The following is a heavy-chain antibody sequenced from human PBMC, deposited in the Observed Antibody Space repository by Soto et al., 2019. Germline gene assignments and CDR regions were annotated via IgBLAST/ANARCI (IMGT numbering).Heavy chain of an antibody. Sequence: SETLSLTCAVYGESFSSYYYWTWIRQPPGKGLEWIGEIYHGGGTNYNPSLKSRVTISEDASKNQFSLKLHSVTAADPAIYYCARGSWSVRSDHWTQGSLVTVSS. CDR1: GESFSSYYY. V-gene: IGHV4-34*01. CDR2: IYHGGGT. J-gene: IGHJ4*02. CDR3: ARGSWSVRSDH.